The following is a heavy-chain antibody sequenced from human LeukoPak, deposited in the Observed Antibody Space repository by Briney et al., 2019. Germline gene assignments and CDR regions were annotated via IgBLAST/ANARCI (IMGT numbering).Heavy chain of an antibody. J-gene: IGHJ4*02. CDR3: ARDNYDSSGYYYD. D-gene: IGHD3-22*01. CDR1: GFTFSSYE. V-gene: IGHV3-48*03. Sequence: GGSLRLSCAASGFTFSSYEMNWVRQAPGKGLEWVSYISSSGSTTHYADSVKGRFTISRDNAKKSLYLQMNSLRAEDTAVYYCARDNYDSSGYYYDWGQGTLVTVSS. CDR2: ISSSGSTT.